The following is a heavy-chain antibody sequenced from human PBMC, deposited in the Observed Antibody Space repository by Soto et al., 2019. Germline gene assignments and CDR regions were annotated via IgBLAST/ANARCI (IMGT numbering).Heavy chain of an antibody. J-gene: IGHJ6*02. CDR2: IKSKTDGGTT. V-gene: IGHV3-15*01. CDR1: GFTFSNAW. CDR3: TTGEGYSYGPIYYYYGMDV. Sequence: GGSLRLSCAASGFTFSNAWMSWVRQAPGKGLEWVGRIKSKTDGGTTDYAAPVKGRFTISRDDSKNTLYLQMNSLKTEDTAVYYCTTGEGYSYGPIYYYYGMDVWGQGTTVTVS. D-gene: IGHD5-18*01.